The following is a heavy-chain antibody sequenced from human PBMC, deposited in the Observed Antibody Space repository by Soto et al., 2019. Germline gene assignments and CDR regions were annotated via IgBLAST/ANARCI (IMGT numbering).Heavy chain of an antibody. J-gene: IGHJ6*02. D-gene: IGHD3-3*01. CDR3: ARDLVDRFLEGFGYHYGMDV. V-gene: IGHV3-21*01. Sequence: SLRLSCAASGFTFSSYSMNWVRQAPGKGPEWVSSISSSSSYIYYADSVKGRFTISRDNAKNSLYLQMNSLRAEDTAVYYCARDLVDRFLEGFGYHYGMDVWGQGTTVTVSS. CDR2: ISSSSSYI. CDR1: GFTFSSYS.